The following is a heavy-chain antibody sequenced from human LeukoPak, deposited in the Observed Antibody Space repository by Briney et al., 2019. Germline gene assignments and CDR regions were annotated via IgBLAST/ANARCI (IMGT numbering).Heavy chain of an antibody. Sequence: SETLSLTCTVSGGSISSYYWSWIRQPPGEGLGWIGYIYYSGSTNYNPSLKSRVTISVDTSKNQFSLKLSSVTAADTAVYYCASSSTRHYYYYYMDVWGKGTTVTVSS. D-gene: IGHD2-2*01. J-gene: IGHJ6*03. CDR3: ASSSTRHYYYYYMDV. CDR1: GGSISSYY. CDR2: IYYSGST. V-gene: IGHV4-59*01.